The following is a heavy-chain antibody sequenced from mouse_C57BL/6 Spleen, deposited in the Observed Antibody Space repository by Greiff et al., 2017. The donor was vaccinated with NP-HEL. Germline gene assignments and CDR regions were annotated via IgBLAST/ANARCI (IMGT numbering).Heavy chain of an antibody. CDR2: ISSGGDYI. V-gene: IGHV5-9-1*02. D-gene: IGHD1-3*01. CDR3: TRDRSGSGSAMDY. J-gene: IGHJ4*01. CDR1: GFTFSSYA. Sequence: EVQVVESGEGLVKPGGSLKLSCAASGFTFSSYAMSWVRQTPEKRLEWVAYISSGGDYIYYAATVTGRFTISRDNARSNLYLQMSSLKSEDTAMYYCTRDRSGSGSAMDYWGQGTSVTVSA.